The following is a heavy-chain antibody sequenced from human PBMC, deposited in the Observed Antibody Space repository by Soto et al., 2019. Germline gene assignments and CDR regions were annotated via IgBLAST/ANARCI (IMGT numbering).Heavy chain of an antibody. CDR1: GFNFRTSV. D-gene: IGHD1-26*01. J-gene: IGHJ3*02. V-gene: IGHV3-23*01. CDR2: INDNGGLA. Sequence: GGSLRLSCAASGFNFRTSVMTWVRQAPGKGLEWVSTINDNGGLALYAVSVKGRFTISRDNSKDTMFLQMNSLRVEDTAVYHCAREGFRSRQAGGFDMWGQGTMVTVSS. CDR3: AREGFRSRQAGGFDM.